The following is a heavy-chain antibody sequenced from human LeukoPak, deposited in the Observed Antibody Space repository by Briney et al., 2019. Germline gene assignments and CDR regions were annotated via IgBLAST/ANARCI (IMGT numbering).Heavy chain of an antibody. CDR1: GFTFNNYA. CDR3: AKCGYSGYGHFDY. V-gene: IGHV3-23*01. CDR2: ISGSGGST. Sequence: GGSLRLSCAASGFTFNNYAMNWGRQAPGKGLEWVSAISGSGGSTNYADSVKGRFTISRDNSKNTLYLQMNSLRAEDTALYYCAKCGYSGYGHFDYWGQETLVTVSS. D-gene: IGHD5-12*01. J-gene: IGHJ4*02.